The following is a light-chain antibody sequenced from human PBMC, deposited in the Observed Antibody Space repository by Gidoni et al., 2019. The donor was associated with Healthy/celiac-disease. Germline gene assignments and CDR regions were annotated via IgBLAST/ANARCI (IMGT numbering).Light chain of an antibody. Sequence: VIWMTQSPSLLSASTGDRVTISCRMSQGSSSYLAWYQQKPGKAPELLIYAASTLQSGVPSRFSGSASRADFTLTISLLHYDDVATYYHQRYYSFPPTFGPGTKVEIK. J-gene: IGKJ1*01. CDR1: QGSSSY. CDR2: AAS. CDR3: QRYYSFPPT. V-gene: IGKV1D-8*01.